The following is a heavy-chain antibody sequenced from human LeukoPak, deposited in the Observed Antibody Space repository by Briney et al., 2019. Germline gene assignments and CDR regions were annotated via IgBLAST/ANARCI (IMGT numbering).Heavy chain of an antibody. V-gene: IGHV4-39*02. CDR1: GDSISRSTYY. CDR3: AGSSGTGTFSY. D-gene: IGHD6-25*01. J-gene: IGHJ4*02. Sequence: SETLSLTCTVSGDSISRSTYYWAWIRQPPGKGLEWIGSVYYGRSPYFNPSLESRATISVDTSKNHFSLKMSSVTAADTAVYYCAGSSGTGTFSYWGQGTLVTVSS. CDR2: VYYGRSP.